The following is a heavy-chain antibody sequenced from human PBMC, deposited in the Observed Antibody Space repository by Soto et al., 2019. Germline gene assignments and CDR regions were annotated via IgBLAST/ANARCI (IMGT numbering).Heavy chain of an antibody. D-gene: IGHD3-10*01. Sequence: QLLQSGGGLVQPGGSLTLSCAASGFTFGTTVMSWVRQAPGEGLEWVSTIDGSGGITYYADSVKGRFTISRDNSRNTVYLQMNSLRGDDTALYYCVKNSGGFNTWGQGALVTVSS. V-gene: IGHV3-23*01. J-gene: IGHJ5*02. CDR3: VKNSGGFNT. CDR2: IDGSGGIT. CDR1: GFTFGTTV.